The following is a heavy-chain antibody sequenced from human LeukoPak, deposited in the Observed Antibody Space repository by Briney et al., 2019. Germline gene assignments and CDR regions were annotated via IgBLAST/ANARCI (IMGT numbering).Heavy chain of an antibody. CDR3: AKDAHSSSWYLAGGPDY. CDR2: ISYDGSNK. D-gene: IGHD6-13*01. Sequence: PGGSLRLSCAASGFTFSSYGMHWVRQAPGKGLEWVAVISYDGSNKYYADSVKGRFTISRDNSKNTLYLQMSSLRAEDTAVYYCAKDAHSSSWYLAGGPDYWGQGTLVTVSS. J-gene: IGHJ4*02. V-gene: IGHV3-30*18. CDR1: GFTFSSYG.